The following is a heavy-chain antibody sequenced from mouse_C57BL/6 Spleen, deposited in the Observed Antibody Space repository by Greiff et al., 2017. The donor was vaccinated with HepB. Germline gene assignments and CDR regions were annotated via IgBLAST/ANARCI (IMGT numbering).Heavy chain of an antibody. J-gene: IGHJ3*01. CDR1: GYAFSSSW. CDR3: ARLGGGTWFAY. CDR2: IYPGDGDT. V-gene: IGHV1-82*01. Sequence: QVQLQQSGPELVKPGASVKISCKASGYAFSSSWMNWVKQRPGKGLEWIGRIYPGDGDTNYNGKFKDKATLTADKSSSTAYMQLSSLTSEDSAVYYCARLGGGTWFAYWGQGTLVTVSA.